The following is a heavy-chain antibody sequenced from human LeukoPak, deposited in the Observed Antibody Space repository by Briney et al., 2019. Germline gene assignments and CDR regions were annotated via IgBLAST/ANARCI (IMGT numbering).Heavy chain of an antibody. D-gene: IGHD6-25*01. Sequence: GGSLRLSCAASGFTFSSYGMHWVRQAPGKGLEWVAVISYDGSNKYYADSVKGRFTISRDNSKNKLYLQMNSLRAEDTAVYYCAKDRSGGVNHYFDYWGQGTLVTVSS. J-gene: IGHJ4*02. CDR3: AKDRSGGVNHYFDY. V-gene: IGHV3-30*18. CDR1: GFTFSSYG. CDR2: ISYDGSNK.